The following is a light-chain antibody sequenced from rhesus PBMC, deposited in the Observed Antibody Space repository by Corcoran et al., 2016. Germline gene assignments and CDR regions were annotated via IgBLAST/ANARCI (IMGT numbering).Light chain of an antibody. V-gene: IGKV1-74*01. J-gene: IGKJ3*01. CDR3: QHSYGTPFT. CDR2: AAS. Sequence: DIQMTQSPSSLSASVGDRVTITCRASENVNNYLHWYQQKPGKAPKILIYAASTLQTGVPSRFSGSGSGTVYTFTISSLQPEDVVTYYCQHSYGTPFTFGPGTKLDIK. CDR1: ENVNNY.